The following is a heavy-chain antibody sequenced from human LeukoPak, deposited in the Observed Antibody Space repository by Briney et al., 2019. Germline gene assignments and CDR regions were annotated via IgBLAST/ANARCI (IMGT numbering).Heavy chain of an antibody. J-gene: IGHJ4*02. Sequence: GASVKVSCKASGYTFTSYYMHWVRQAPGQGLEWMGIINPSGGSTSYAQKFQGRVTMTGDTSITTAYMELNSLRSDNTAVYYCAKAKPQGSDRDFDYWGQGTLVTVSS. D-gene: IGHD1-14*01. CDR3: AKAKPQGSDRDFDY. V-gene: IGHV1-46*01. CDR2: INPSGGST. CDR1: GYTFTSYY.